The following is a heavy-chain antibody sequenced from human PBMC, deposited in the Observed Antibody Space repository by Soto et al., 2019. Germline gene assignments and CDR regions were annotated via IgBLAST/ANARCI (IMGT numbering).Heavy chain of an antibody. J-gene: IGHJ4*02. Sequence: PGGSLRLSCAASGFTVSSNYMTWVRQAPGKGLEWVSVIYSGGATYYADSVKGRFTISRDNSKNTVYLQMNSLRAEDTAVYYCAKDRRHDYKAGCFEYWGQGTLVTVS. D-gene: IGHD4-4*01. CDR2: IYSGGAT. CDR3: AKDRRHDYKAGCFEY. V-gene: IGHV3-66*02. CDR1: GFTVSSNY.